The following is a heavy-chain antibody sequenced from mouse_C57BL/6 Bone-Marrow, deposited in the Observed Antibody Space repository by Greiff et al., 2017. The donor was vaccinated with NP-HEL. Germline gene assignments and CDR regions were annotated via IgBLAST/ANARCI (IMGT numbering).Heavy chain of an antibody. D-gene: IGHD3-2*02. V-gene: IGHV5-12*01. Sequence: EVQLVESGGGLVQPGGSLKLSCAASGFTFSDYYMYWVRQTPEKRLEWVAYISNGGGSTYYPDTVKGRFTISRDNAKNTLYLQMSRLKSEDTAMYYCARHGQLRLAWFAYWGQGTLVTVSA. CDR2: ISNGGGST. CDR3: ARHGQLRLAWFAY. CDR1: GFTFSDYY. J-gene: IGHJ3*01.